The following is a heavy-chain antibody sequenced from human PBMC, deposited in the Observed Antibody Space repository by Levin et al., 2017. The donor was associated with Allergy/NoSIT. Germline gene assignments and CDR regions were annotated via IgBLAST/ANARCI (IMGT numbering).Heavy chain of an antibody. Sequence: PGGSLRLSCAASGFIFPNYNMHWVRQAPGKGLEWVAVVSYDGDRRFYADSVKGRFTISRDNSKNTLYLDMASLRADDRAVYYCAKEEVDGRWSWFDPWGQGTLVIVSS. CDR1: GFIFPNYN. J-gene: IGHJ5*02. V-gene: IGHV3-30*18. CDR2: VSYDGDRR. CDR3: AKEEVDGRWSWFDP. D-gene: IGHD5-12*01.